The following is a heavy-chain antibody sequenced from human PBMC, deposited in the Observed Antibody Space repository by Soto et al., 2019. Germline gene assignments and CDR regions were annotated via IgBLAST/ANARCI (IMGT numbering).Heavy chain of an antibody. CDR2: ISGNGDTT. D-gene: IGHD5-12*01. Sequence: EVQLLESGGGLVQPGGSLRLSCAASGFTFSSSAMSWVRQAPGKGLDWVSAISGNGDTTYYADYVKGRFTISRDISKNTLYLQMNSPRAEDTAVYYCAKIRGYDLGSTTFQLGGQGTLFTVSP. CDR1: GFTFSSSA. J-gene: IGHJ1*01. CDR3: AKIRGYDLGSTTFQL. V-gene: IGHV3-23*01.